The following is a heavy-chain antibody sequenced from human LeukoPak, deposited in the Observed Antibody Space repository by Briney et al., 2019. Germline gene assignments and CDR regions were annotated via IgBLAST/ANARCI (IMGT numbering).Heavy chain of an antibody. CDR2: IQNDEIDK. D-gene: IGHD2-21*01. V-gene: IGHV3-30*02. Sequence: GGSLRLSCAASGFTFTTYGMHWVRQAPGKGLEWVAFIQNDEIDKFYADSVKGRFTISRDNSKNTLYLQMNSLRAEDTAVYYCARVPRARGITGYFFDYWGQGTLVTVSS. J-gene: IGHJ4*02. CDR1: GFTFTTYG. CDR3: ARVPRARGITGYFFDY.